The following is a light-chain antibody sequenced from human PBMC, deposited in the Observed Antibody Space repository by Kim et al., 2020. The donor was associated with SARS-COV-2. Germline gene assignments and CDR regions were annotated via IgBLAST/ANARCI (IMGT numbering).Light chain of an antibody. V-gene: IGKV1-27*01. CDR1: QDISNY. J-gene: IGKJ1*01. CDR3: QKCDSAPWT. Sequence: DIQMTQSPSSLSASVGDRVTITCRASQDISNYLAWFQLKPGKAPKLLIYGASALQPGVQSRFSGSGSGTDFTPTVTSLQPEDVATYYCQKCDSAPWTFGQGTKVDIK. CDR2: GAS.